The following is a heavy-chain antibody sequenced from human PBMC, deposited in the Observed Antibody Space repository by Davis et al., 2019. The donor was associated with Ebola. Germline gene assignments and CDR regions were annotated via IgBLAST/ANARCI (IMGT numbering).Heavy chain of an antibody. Sequence: SETLSLTCTVSGGSVSSGSYYWSWIRQPPGKGLEWIGYYYYTGTTNYNPSLKSRVTISVDTSKNQFSLNLSSVAAADTAVYYYAGPEAPDHWGQGILVSVSS. CDR2: YYYTGTT. D-gene: IGHD3-16*01. CDR3: AGPEAPDH. J-gene: IGHJ4*02. CDR1: GGSVSSGSYY. V-gene: IGHV4-61*01.